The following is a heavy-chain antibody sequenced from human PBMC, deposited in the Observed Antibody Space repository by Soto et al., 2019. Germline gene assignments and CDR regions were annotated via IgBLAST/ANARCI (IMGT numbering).Heavy chain of an antibody. D-gene: IGHD2-2*01. V-gene: IGHV1-18*01. CDR2: ISAYNGNT. CDR3: ARAGGVVPAAGFTTDYYYYMDV. J-gene: IGHJ6*03. CDR1: GYTFTSYG. Sequence: ASVKVSCKASGYTFTSYGISWVRQAPGQGLEWMVWISAYNGNTNYAQKLQGRVTMTTDTSTSTAYMELRSLRSDDTAVYYCARAGGVVPAAGFTTDYYYYMDVWGKGTTVTVSS.